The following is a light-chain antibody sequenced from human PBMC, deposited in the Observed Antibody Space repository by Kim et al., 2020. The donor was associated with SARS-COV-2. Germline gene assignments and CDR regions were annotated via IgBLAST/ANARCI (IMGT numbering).Light chain of an antibody. V-gene: IGKV1-39*01. J-gene: IGKJ2*01. Sequence: SACIRDRVTNAWRASESISSYFRGYQQKPGRAPKLLIYAGSSVQSGVPTRLRERGSGTDFTLTNSSLQPEDFATYYCKQSYSGPYTFGQGTKLDI. CDR3: KQSYSGPYT. CDR2: AGS. CDR1: ESISSY.